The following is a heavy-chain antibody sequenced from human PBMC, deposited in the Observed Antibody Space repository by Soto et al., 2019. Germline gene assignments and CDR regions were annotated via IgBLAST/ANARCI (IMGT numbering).Heavy chain of an antibody. CDR3: ARALPYCSGGSCYWYYFDY. CDR2: TYYRSKWYN. J-gene: IGHJ4*02. Sequence: PSQTLSLTCAISGDSVSSNSAAWNWIRQSPSRGLEWLGRTYYRSKWYNDYAVSVKSRITINPDTSKNQFSLQLNSVTPEDTAVYYCARALPYCSGGSCYWYYFDYWGQGTLVTVS. V-gene: IGHV6-1*01. D-gene: IGHD2-15*01. CDR1: GDSVSSNSAA.